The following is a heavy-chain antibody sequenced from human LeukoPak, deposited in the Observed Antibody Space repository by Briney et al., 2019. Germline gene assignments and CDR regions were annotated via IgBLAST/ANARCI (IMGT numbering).Heavy chain of an antibody. CDR2: FDPEDGET. D-gene: IGHD3-10*01. CDR1: GYTLTELS. V-gene: IGHV1-24*01. Sequence: ASVKVSRKVSGYTLTELSMHWVRQAPGKGLEWVGGFDPEDGETIYAQKFQGRVTMTEDTSTDTAYMELSSLRSEDTAVYYCATARYGSGRLNWFDPWGQGTLVTVSS. J-gene: IGHJ5*02. CDR3: ATARYGSGRLNWFDP.